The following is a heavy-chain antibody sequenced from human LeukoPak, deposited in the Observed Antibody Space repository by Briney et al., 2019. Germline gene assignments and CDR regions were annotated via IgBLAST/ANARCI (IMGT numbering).Heavy chain of an antibody. V-gene: IGHV3-23*01. CDR3: AKDYYDNSGSFYGSAFDN. J-gene: IGHJ3*02. CDR2: ISGSGDST. D-gene: IGHD3-22*01. Sequence: GGSLRLSRAASGFTFGSYAMSWVRQAPGKGLEWVSAISGSGDSTYYADSVKGRFTISRDNSKNTLYLQMNSLGAEDTAVYYCAKDYYDNSGSFYGSAFDNWGQGTMVTVSS. CDR1: GFTFGSYA.